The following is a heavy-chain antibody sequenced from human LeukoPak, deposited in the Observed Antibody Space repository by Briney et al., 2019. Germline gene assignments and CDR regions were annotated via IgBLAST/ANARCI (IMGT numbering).Heavy chain of an antibody. CDR1: GGSISSGSYY. J-gene: IGHJ6*04. CDR3: ARGGSEDV. D-gene: IGHD3-10*01. Sequence: PSETLSLTCTVSGGSISSGSYYWSWIRQPAGKGLEWIGRIYTSGSTNYNPSLKSRVTISVDTSKNQFSLKLSSVTAADTAVYYCARGGSEDVWGKGTTVTVSS. V-gene: IGHV4-61*02. CDR2: IYTSGST.